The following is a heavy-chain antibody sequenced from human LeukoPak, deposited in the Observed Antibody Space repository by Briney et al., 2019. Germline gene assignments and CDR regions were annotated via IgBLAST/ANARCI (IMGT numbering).Heavy chain of an antibody. J-gene: IGHJ3*02. V-gene: IGHV4-39*07. Sequence: SGTLSLTCTDSGGSISNRSYYWGWIRQPPGKGLEWIGSIYHSGSTYYNPSLKSRVTISVDTSKNQFSLNLSSVTAADTAVYYCARSAGDLYDAFDIWGQGTMVTVSS. CDR2: IYHSGST. D-gene: IGHD7-27*01. CDR3: ARSAGDLYDAFDI. CDR1: GGSISNRSYY.